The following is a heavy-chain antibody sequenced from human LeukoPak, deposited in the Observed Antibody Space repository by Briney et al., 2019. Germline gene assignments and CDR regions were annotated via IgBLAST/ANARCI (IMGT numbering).Heavy chain of an antibody. CDR2: ISSSSTYI. CDR1: GFTFSSYN. V-gene: IGHV3-21*01. Sequence: PGGSLRLSCAASGFTFSSYNMKWVRQAPGKGLEWVSSISSSSTYIYYADSVKGRFTISRDNAKNSLYLQVNTLSAEDTAVYYCARGAARDYMDVWDKGTTVTVSS. D-gene: IGHD6-6*01. CDR3: ARGAARDYMDV. J-gene: IGHJ6*03.